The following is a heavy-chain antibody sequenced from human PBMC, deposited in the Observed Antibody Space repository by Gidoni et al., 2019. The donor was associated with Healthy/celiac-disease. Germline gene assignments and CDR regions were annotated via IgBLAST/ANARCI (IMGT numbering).Heavy chain of an antibody. Sequence: EVQLVESGGGLVQPGRSLRLSCAASGFTFDDYAMHWVRQAPGKGLEWVSGISWNSGSIGYADSVKGRFTISRDNAKNSLYLQMNSLRAEDTALYYCAKDSSSAAMDAFDIWGQGTMVTVSS. D-gene: IGHD2-2*01. CDR1: GFTFDDYA. J-gene: IGHJ3*02. V-gene: IGHV3-9*01. CDR2: ISWNSGSI. CDR3: AKDSSSAAMDAFDI.